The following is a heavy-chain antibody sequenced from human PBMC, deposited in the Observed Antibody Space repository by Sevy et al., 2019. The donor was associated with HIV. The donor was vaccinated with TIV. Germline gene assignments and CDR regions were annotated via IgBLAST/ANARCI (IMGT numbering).Heavy chain of an antibody. CDR2: IDTGSHDT. J-gene: IGHJ5*02. Sequence: GGSLRLSCATSGFTFNIYALSWVRQAPGKGPEWVSGIDTGSHDTYIDSVKGRFTISRDNSKNPLYLQMNSLRAEDTAIYYCAKDVRSTSTPPSWGQGTLVTVSS. CDR1: GFTFNIYA. V-gene: IGHV3-23*03. CDR3: AKDVRSTSTPPS. D-gene: IGHD4-17*01.